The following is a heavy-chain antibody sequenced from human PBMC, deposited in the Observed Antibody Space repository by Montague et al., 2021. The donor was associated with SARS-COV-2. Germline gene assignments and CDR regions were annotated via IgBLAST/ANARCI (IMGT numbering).Heavy chain of an antibody. D-gene: IGHD2-15*01. CDR3: AKERQVVRAARTLVAFDL. Sequence: SETLSLTCAVYGGSISVCYCSWLRHCPRSGLEWVSEMNHNETANXNPSLTSRIRVSIDTSKNQLTLKLTSVTAADTAMYYCAKERQVVRAARTLVAFDLWGQGTMVTVSS. CDR2: MNHNETA. CDR1: GGSISVCY. V-gene: IGHV4-34*01. J-gene: IGHJ3*01.